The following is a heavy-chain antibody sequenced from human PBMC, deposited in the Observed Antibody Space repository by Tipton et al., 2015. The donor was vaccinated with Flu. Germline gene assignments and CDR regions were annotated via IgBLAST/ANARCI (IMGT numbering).Heavy chain of an antibody. J-gene: IGHJ4*02. CDR3: ATTTYYYGSGSHDY. V-gene: IGHV4-38-2*02. CDR1: GYSISSRYY. Sequence: GSLRLSCTVSGYSISSRYYWGWIRQPPGKGLEWIGCVYHGGTTYYNPSLKSRVAISLDTFKNQFSLKMTSVTGADTAVYYCATTTYYYGSGSHDYWGQGTLVTVSS. CDR2: VYHGGTT. D-gene: IGHD3-10*01.